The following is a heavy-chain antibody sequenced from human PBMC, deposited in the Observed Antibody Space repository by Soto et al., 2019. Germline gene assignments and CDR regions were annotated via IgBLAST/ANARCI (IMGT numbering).Heavy chain of an antibody. Sequence: GGSLRLSCAASGFTFSSYAMHWVRQAPGKGLEWVAVISYDGSNKYYADSVKGRFTISRDNSKNTLYLQMNSLRAEDTAVYYCARVRGGLNGYSNYYYYGMDVWGQGTTVTVSS. V-gene: IGHV3-30-3*01. CDR2: ISYDGSNK. D-gene: IGHD5-18*01. CDR3: ARVRGGLNGYSNYYYYGMDV. J-gene: IGHJ6*02. CDR1: GFTFSSYA.